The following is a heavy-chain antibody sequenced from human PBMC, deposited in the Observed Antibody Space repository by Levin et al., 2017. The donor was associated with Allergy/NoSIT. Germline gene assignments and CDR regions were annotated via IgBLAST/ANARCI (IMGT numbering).Heavy chain of an antibody. CDR1: GFTVSSNY. CDR2: IYSGGST. V-gene: IGHV3-53*01. J-gene: IGHJ3*02. D-gene: IGHD1-14*01. Sequence: GGSLRLSCAASGFTVSSNYMSWVRQAPGKGLEWVSVIYSGGSTYYADSVKGRFTISRDKSKNTLNLQMNSLRAEDKDVDYCATSIKEGYAFDIWGQGTMVTVSS. CDR3: ATSIKEGYAFDI.